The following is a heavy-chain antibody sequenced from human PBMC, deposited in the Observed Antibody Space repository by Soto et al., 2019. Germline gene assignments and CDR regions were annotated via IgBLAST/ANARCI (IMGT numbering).Heavy chain of an antibody. V-gene: IGHV1-69*12. J-gene: IGHJ6*02. CDR1: GGTFSSYA. CDR3: ARVDYGSGSYSPYYYHYGMDV. Sequence: QVQLVQSGAEVKKPGSSVKVSCKASGGTFSSYAISWVRQAPGQGLEWMGGIIPIFGTANYAQKFQGRVTITADESTSTAYMELRSLRSEDTAVYYCARVDYGSGSYSPYYYHYGMDVWGQGTTVTVSS. D-gene: IGHD3-10*01. CDR2: IIPIFGTA.